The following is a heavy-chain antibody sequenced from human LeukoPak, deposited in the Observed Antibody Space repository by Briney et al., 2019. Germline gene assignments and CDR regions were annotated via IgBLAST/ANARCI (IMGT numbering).Heavy chain of an antibody. Sequence: PSETLSLTCTVSGGSISSYYWSWIRQPPGKGLEWIGYIYYSGSTNYNPSLKSRVTISVDTSKNQFSLKLSSVTAADTAVYYCARTRLSSSGIDPWGQGTLVTVSS. CDR3: ARTRLSSSGIDP. CDR2: IYYSGST. J-gene: IGHJ5*02. D-gene: IGHD6-13*01. CDR1: GGSISSYY. V-gene: IGHV4-59*01.